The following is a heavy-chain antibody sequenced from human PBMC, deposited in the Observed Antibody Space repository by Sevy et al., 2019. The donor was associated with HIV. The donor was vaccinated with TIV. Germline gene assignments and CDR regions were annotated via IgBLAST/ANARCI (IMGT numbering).Heavy chain of an antibody. D-gene: IGHD6-13*01. CDR1: GYTFSNYG. CDR3: ARASGIAAAGTFDY. Sequence: ASVKVSCKASGYTFSNYGISWVRQAPGQGLEWMGWISAYIGNTNYAQTLQGRVTMTTDTSTNTAYMDLRSLRSDDTAVHYCARASGIAAAGTFDYWGQGTLVTVSS. V-gene: IGHV1-18*01. J-gene: IGHJ4*02. CDR2: ISAYIGNT.